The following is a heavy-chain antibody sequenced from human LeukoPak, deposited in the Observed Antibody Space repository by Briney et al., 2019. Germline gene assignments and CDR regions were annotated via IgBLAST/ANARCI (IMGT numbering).Heavy chain of an antibody. V-gene: IGHV4-61*02. Sequence: SQTLSLTCTVSGGSISSGSYYWSWIRQPAGKGLEWIGRIYTSGSTNYSPSLKSRVTISVDTSKNQFSLKLSSVTAADTAVYYCARDDYYYYYMDVWGKGTTVTVSS. CDR3: ARDDYYYYYMDV. CDR1: GGSISSGSYY. J-gene: IGHJ6*03. CDR2: IYTSGST.